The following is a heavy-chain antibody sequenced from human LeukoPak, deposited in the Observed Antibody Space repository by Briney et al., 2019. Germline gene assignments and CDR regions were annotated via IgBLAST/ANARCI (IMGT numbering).Heavy chain of an antibody. D-gene: IGHD6-13*01. CDR3: VKDHHIDSSSWLYYFDY. V-gene: IGHV3-23*01. J-gene: IGHJ4*02. Sequence: GGSLRLSCAASGFTFSSYAMSWVRQAPGKGLEWVSAISGSGGSTYYADSVKGRFTISRDNSKNTLYLQMNSLRAEDTAVYYCVKDHHIDSSSWLYYFDYWGQGTLVTVSS. CDR2: ISGSGGST. CDR1: GFTFSSYA.